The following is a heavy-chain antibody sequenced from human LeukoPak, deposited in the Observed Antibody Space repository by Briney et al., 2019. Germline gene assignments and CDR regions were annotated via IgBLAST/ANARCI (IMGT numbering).Heavy chain of an antibody. CDR3: AKEVPGVVYFEY. CDR1: GFSFRSYA. V-gene: IGHV3-30*04. CDR2: IANDGRDK. Sequence: PGGSLRLSCAASGFSFRSYAMHWVRQAPGKGLEWVAVIANDGRDKKYADSVRGRFTISRDNSKNTLYLQMNSLRAEDTAVYYCAKEVPGVVYFEYWGQGILVTVSS. D-gene: IGHD7-27*01. J-gene: IGHJ4*02.